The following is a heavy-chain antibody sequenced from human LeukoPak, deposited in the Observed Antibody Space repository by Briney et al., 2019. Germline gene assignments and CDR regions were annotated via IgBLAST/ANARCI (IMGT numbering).Heavy chain of an antibody. CDR1: GYTFTTYG. V-gene: IGHV1-18*01. D-gene: IGHD2-8*01. CDR2: ISAYNGNT. Sequence: ASVTVSCKASGYTFTTYGISWVRQAPGQGLEWMGWISAYNGNTHYAQKLQGRVTMTTDTSTSTAYMELRSLRSDDTAVYYCARAKLGYCTNGVCYSTWFDPWGQGTLVTVSS. CDR3: ARAKLGYCTNGVCYSTWFDP. J-gene: IGHJ5*02.